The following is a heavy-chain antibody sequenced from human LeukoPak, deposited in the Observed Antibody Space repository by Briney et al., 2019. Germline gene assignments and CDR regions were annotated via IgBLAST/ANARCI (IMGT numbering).Heavy chain of an antibody. CDR1: GFTFSSYW. CDR3: AKENAGDSSGYYYDYFDY. D-gene: IGHD3-22*01. CDR2: IKQDGSEK. J-gene: IGHJ4*02. V-gene: IGHV3-7*03. Sequence: GGSLRLSCAASGFTFSSYWMSWVRQAPGKGLEWVANIKQDGSEKYYVDSVKGRFTISRDNAKNTLYLQMNSLRAEDTAVYYCAKENAGDSSGYYYDYFDYWGQGTLVTVSS.